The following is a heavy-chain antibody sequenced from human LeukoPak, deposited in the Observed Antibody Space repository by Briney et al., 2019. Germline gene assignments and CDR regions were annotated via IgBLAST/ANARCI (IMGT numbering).Heavy chain of an antibody. CDR3: ASIRGGYSRRGDAFDI. CDR1: GFTVSSNY. Sequence: GGSLRLSCAASGFTVSSNYMSWVRQAPGKGLEWVSVIYSGGSTYYADSVKGRFTISRDNSKNTLYLQMNSLRAEDTAVYYCASIRGGYSRRGDAFDIWGQGTMVTVSS. CDR2: IYSGGST. V-gene: IGHV3-53*01. J-gene: IGHJ3*02. D-gene: IGHD6-13*01.